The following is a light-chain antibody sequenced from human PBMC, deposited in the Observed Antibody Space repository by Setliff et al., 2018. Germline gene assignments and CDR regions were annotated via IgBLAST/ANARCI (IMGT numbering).Light chain of an antibody. CDR3: CSYAGSYTLL. J-gene: IGLJ2*01. CDR2: DVS. Sequence: QSVLTQPRSMSGSPGQSVTISCTGTSSDVGGYNYVSWYQQHPGKAPKLMIYDVSKRPSGVPDRFSGSKSGNTASLTISGLQAEDEADYYCCSYAGSYTLLFDGGTKGTVL. CDR1: SSDVGGYNY. V-gene: IGLV2-11*01.